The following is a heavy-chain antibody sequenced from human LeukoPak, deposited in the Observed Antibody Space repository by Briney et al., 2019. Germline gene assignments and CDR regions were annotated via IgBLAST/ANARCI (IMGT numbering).Heavy chain of an antibody. D-gene: IGHD3-16*01. CDR1: GGSISSGGYY. J-gene: IGHJ5*02. Sequence: SETLSLTCTVSGGSISSGGYYWSWIRQHPGKGLEWIGYIYDSESTSFNPSLKSRVTISVDTSRNQFSLTLSSVTAADTAVYYCARDGGFRLNWFDPWGQGTLVTVSS. CDR3: ARDGGFRLNWFDP. V-gene: IGHV4-31*03. CDR2: IYDSEST.